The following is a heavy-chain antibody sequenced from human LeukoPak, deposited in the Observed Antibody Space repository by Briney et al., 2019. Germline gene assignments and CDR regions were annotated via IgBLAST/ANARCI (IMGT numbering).Heavy chain of an antibody. Sequence: PSETLSLTCTVSGGSSSDTSYYWAWIRQPPGKGLEWIGSIYFSETKYNPSLKSRITISGDASKKQFSLKLSSVTAADTAVYYCACPSKLVISRGGFDMWGQGTMVTVSA. CDR1: GGSSSDTSYY. V-gene: IGHV4-39*01. D-gene: IGHD3-22*01. CDR2: IYFSET. J-gene: IGHJ3*02. CDR3: ACPSKLVISRGGFDM.